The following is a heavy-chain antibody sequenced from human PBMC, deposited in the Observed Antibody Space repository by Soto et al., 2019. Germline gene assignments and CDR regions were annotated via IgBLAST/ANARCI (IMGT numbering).Heavy chain of an antibody. Sequence: PGGSLRLSCAGSGFTFSGYPMTWVRQAPGKGLEWVSAISGTAGITYYADSVKGRFTISRDNSKNTLYLQMNSLRAEDTAVYFCAKASITIPLYGMVVWGQGTTVTVSS. V-gene: IGHV3-23*01. J-gene: IGHJ6*02. CDR2: ISGTAGIT. CDR1: GFTFSGYP. CDR3: AKASITIPLYGMVV. D-gene: IGHD3-3*01.